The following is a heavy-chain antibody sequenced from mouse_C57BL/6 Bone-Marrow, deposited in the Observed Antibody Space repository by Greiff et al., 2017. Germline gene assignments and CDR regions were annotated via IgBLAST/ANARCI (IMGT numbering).Heavy chain of an antibody. Sequence: EVQVVESGEGLVKPGGSLKLSCAASGFTFSSYAMSWVRQTPEKRLEWVAYISSGGDYIYYADFVKGRFTISSANARNTLYLQMSSLKSEDTAMYYCTGACSSFYYAMDYWGQGTSVTVSS. V-gene: IGHV5-9-1*02. CDR3: TGACSSFYYAMDY. CDR1: GFTFSSYA. J-gene: IGHJ4*01. D-gene: IGHD1-1*01. CDR2: ISSGGDYI.